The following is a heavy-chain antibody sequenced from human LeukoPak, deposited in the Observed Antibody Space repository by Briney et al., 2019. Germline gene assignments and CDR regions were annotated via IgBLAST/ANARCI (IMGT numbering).Heavy chain of an antibody. CDR2: IYSGGST. V-gene: IGHV3-53*01. J-gene: IGHJ4*02. CDR3: ARDRGGPRDY. CDR1: GFTVSSNY. Sequence: GGSLRLSCAASGFTVSSNYMSWVRQAPGKGLEWVSVIYSGGSTYYAESVKGRFTIPRRNSKNTLYLQMNSLRAEDTVVYYCARDRGGPRDYWGQGTLVTVSS. D-gene: IGHD2-15*01.